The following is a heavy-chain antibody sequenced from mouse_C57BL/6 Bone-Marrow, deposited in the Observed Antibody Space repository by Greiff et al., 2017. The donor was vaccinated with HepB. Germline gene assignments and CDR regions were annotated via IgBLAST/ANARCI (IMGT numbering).Heavy chain of an antibody. Sequence: VKLMESGAELVKPGASVKMSCKASGYTFTTYPIEWMKQNHGKSLEWIGNFHPYNDDTKYNEKFKGKATLTVEKSSSTVYLELSRLTSDDSAVYYCAIIYYDYGYAMDYWGQGTSVTVSS. CDR3: AIIYYDYGYAMDY. CDR2: FHPYNDDT. J-gene: IGHJ4*01. D-gene: IGHD2-4*01. CDR1: GYTFTTYP. V-gene: IGHV1-47*01.